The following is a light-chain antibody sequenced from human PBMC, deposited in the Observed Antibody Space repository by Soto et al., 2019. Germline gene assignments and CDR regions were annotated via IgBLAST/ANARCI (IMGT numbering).Light chain of an antibody. J-gene: IGKJ1*01. Sequence: DIQMTQSPSSLSASVGDRVTITCRASQSISNYLNWYQQKPGKAPSLLMYTASSLQSGVPSRFSGSGSGTDFSLTISSPHPEDFATYYCQQSYYTPWTFGQGTKVDIK. CDR2: TAS. CDR3: QQSYYTPWT. CDR1: QSISNY. V-gene: IGKV1-39*01.